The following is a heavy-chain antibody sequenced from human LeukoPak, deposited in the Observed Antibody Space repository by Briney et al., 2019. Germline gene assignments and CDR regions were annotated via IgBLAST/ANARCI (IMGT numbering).Heavy chain of an antibody. CDR3: ARSTSSEYDIYHFDY. D-gene: IGHD3-9*01. CDR2: IGSDNKT. J-gene: IGHJ4*02. Sequence: PGGSLRLSCEASGFTFSVYGMTWVRQAPGKGLEWVSSIGSDNKTHYSESVKGRFAISRDNSKRMVFLQMNSLRAEDTAVYYCARSTSSEYDIYHFDYWGQGTLVTVSS. CDR1: GFTFSVYG. V-gene: IGHV3-23*05.